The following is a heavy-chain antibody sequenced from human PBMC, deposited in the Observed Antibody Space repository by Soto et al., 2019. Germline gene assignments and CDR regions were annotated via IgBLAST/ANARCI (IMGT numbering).Heavy chain of an antibody. CDR1: GYTFTSYG. CDR2: ISAYNGNT. V-gene: IGHV1-18*01. CDR3: ARDRGRYFDWLLSRQKLNGFDP. J-gene: IGHJ5*02. D-gene: IGHD3-9*01. Sequence: ASVKVSCKASGYTFTSYGISWVRQAPGQGLEWMGWISAYNGNTNYAQKLQGRVTMTTDTSTSTAYMELRSLRSDDTAVYYCARDRGRYFDWLLSRQKLNGFDPRGKGTRVTVSS.